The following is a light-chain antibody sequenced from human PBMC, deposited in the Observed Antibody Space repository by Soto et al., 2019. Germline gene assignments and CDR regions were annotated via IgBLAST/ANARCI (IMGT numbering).Light chain of an antibody. CDR3: QQRKNWPPIT. Sequence: EIVMTQSPATLSVSPGGRATLSCRASQSVSSYLAWYQQRPGXAPRLLIVDSSNRATGVPVRFSGSGSGTVFTLTIGSLEPEDSAVYYRQQRKNWPPITFGQGTRLEIK. CDR2: DSS. J-gene: IGKJ5*01. CDR1: QSVSSY. V-gene: IGKV3-11*01.